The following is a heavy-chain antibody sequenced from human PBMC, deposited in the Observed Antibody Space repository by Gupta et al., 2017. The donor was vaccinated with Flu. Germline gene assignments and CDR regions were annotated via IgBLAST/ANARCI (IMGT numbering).Heavy chain of an antibody. CDR2: IIPILGIA. CDR1: GGTFSSYT. Sequence: QVQLVQSGAEVKKPGSSVKVSCKASGGTFSSYTISWVRQAPGQGLEWMGRIIPILGIANYAQKFQGRVTITADKSTSTAYMELSSLRSEDTAVYYCARGTLAVAGPPRFDYWGQGTLVTVSS. V-gene: IGHV1-69*02. CDR3: ARGTLAVAGPPRFDY. D-gene: IGHD6-19*01. J-gene: IGHJ4*02.